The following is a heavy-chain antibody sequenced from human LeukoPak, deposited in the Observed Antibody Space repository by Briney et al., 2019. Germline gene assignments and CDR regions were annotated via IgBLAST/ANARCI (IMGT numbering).Heavy chain of an antibody. J-gene: IGHJ4*02. CDR2: ISYDGSNK. V-gene: IGHV3-30*18. CDR1: GFTFSSYG. Sequence: GGSLRLSCAASGFTFSSYGRHWVRQAPGKGLEWVAVISYDGSNKYYALSVKGRFTISRDNSKNTLYLQMNSLRAEDTAVYYCAKDLSSGWYGYFNYWGQGTQVTVPS. CDR3: AKDLSSGWYGYFNY. D-gene: IGHD6-19*01.